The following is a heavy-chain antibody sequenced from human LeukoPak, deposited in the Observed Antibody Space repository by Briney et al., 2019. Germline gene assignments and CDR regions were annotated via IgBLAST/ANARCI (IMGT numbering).Heavy chain of an antibody. D-gene: IGHD6-13*01. CDR1: GHILTNNW. CDR2: IYPGYSDA. Sequence: GESLKISCKMSGHILTNNWIGWVRQVPGKGLEWMGLIYPGYSDAKYSPSFQGQVTLSVDASISTAYLQLSGLRASDTAIYYCVRFALSSSLDHWGQGTLVTVSS. V-gene: IGHV5-51*01. J-gene: IGHJ5*02. CDR3: VRFALSSSLDH.